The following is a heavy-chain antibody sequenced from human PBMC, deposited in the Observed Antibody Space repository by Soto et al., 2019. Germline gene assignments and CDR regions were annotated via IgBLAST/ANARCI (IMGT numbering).Heavy chain of an antibody. CDR2: IYYTGST. CDR3: DRGRGSSWFLDY. V-gene: IGHV4-30-4*01. J-gene: IGHJ4*02. D-gene: IGHD6-13*01. Sequence: SETLSLTCTVSGGSISTGDYFWSWIRQPPGKGLEWIGYIYYTGSTFYDPSLRSRVTISGDTSKNEFSLKLSSVTAADTAVYSCDRGRGSSWFLDYWGQGSLVIGSS. CDR1: GGSISTGDYF.